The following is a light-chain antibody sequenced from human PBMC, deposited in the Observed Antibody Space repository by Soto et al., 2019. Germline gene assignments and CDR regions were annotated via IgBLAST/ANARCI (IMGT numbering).Light chain of an antibody. CDR2: DAS. Sequence: DIQMTQSPSTLSASVGDRVTITCRASQSISSWLAWYQQKPGKAPKLLIYDASSLQSGVPSRFSGSGSGTEFTLTISRLEPEDFAVYYCQQYDDSARYKFGQGTNLDIK. CDR3: QQYDDSARYK. CDR1: QSISSW. V-gene: IGKV1-5*01. J-gene: IGKJ2*01.